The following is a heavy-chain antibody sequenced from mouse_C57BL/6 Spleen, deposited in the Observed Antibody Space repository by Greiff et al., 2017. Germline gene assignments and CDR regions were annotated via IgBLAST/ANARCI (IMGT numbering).Heavy chain of an antibody. J-gene: IGHJ2*01. Sequence: VQLQQSGPELVKPGASVKISCKASGYSFTGYYMNWVKQSPEKSLEWIGEINPSTGGTTYNQKFKAKATLTVDKSSSTAYMQLKSLTSEDSAVYYCARYYSNYFAYWGQGTTLTVSS. CDR2: INPSTGGT. D-gene: IGHD2-5*01. CDR1: GYSFTGYY. V-gene: IGHV1-42*01. CDR3: ARYYSNYFAY.